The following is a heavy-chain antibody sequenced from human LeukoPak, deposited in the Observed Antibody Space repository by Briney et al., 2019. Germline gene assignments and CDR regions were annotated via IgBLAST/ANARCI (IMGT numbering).Heavy chain of an antibody. CDR3: AREKRPYSNYGMDV. D-gene: IGHD6-13*01. J-gene: IGHJ6*02. Sequence: PSETLSLTCTVSGGSVSSYYWSWIRQPPGKGLEWIGYIYYSGSTNYNPSLKSRVTISVDTSKNQFSLKLSSVTAADTAVYYCAREKRPYSNYGMDVWGQGTTVTVSS. V-gene: IGHV4-59*02. CDR1: GGSVSSYY. CDR2: IYYSGST.